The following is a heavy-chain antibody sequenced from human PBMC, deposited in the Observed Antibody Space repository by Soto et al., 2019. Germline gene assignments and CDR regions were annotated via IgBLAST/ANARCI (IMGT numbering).Heavy chain of an antibody. CDR3: AKGGGVYSYGLGRQYYFDY. CDR2: ISYDGSNK. CDR1: GFTFSSYG. J-gene: IGHJ4*02. D-gene: IGHD5-18*01. Sequence: GGSLRLSCAASGFTFSSYGMHWVRQAPGKGLEWVAVISYDGSNKYYADSVKGRFTISRDNSKNTLYLQMNSLRAEDTAVYYCAKGGGVYSYGLGRQYYFDYWGQGTLVTVSS. V-gene: IGHV3-30*18.